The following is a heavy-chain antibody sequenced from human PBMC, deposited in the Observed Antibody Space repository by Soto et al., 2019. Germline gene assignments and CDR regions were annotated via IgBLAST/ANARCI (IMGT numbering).Heavy chain of an antibody. D-gene: IGHD2-15*01. Sequence: SETLSLTCTVSGGSISSYYWSWIRQPPGKGLEWIGYIYYSGSTNYNPSLKSRVTISADTSKNQFSLKLNSVTAADTAVYYCARSGGSLDFWGQGTLVTVSS. CDR2: IYYSGST. V-gene: IGHV4-59*01. CDR3: ARSGGSLDF. J-gene: IGHJ4*02. CDR1: GGSISSYY.